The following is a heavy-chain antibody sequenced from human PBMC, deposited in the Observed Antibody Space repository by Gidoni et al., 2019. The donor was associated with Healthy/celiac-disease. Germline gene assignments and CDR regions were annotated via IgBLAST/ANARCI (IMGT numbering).Heavy chain of an antibody. CDR3: ASYPSGWAYWGFDL. D-gene: IGHD6-19*01. CDR1: GFTFSSYW. V-gene: IGHV3-74*01. J-gene: IGHJ2*01. CDR2: IDSDGSST. Sequence: EVQLVESGGGLVQPGGSLRLSCAASGFTFSSYWLHWVRQAPGKGLVWVSRIDSDGSSTSYADSVKGRFTISRDNAKNTLYLQMNSLRAEDTAVYYCASYPSGWAYWGFDLWGRGTLVTVSS.